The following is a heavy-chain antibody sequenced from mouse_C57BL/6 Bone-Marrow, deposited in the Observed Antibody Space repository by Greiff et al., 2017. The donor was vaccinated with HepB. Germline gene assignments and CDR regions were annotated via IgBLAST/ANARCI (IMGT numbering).Heavy chain of an antibody. CDR1: GYTFTSYT. Sequence: VQLQRSGAELARPGASVKMSCKASGYTFTSYTMHWVKQRPGQGLEWIGYINPSSGYTKYNQKFKDKATLTADKSSSTAYMQLSSLTSEDSAVYYCSRSYYGSSYDYFDYWGQGTTLTVSS. D-gene: IGHD1-1*01. CDR3: SRSYYGSSYDYFDY. V-gene: IGHV1-4*01. J-gene: IGHJ2*01. CDR2: INPSSGYT.